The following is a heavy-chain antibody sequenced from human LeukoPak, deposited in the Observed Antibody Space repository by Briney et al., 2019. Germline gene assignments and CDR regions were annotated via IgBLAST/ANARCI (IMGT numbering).Heavy chain of an antibody. V-gene: IGHV6-1*01. Sequence: SQTLSLTCDISGESVSSKNGAWNWIRQSPSRGLEWLGRTYYRSKWYTDYAVSMNGRITISPDTSKNQFSLQLNSVTPDDTAVYHCARDEGTSGWHTFDYWGQGTLVTVSS. CDR2: TYYRSKWYT. CDR1: GESVSSKNGA. J-gene: IGHJ4*02. CDR3: ARDEGTSGWHTFDY. D-gene: IGHD6-19*01.